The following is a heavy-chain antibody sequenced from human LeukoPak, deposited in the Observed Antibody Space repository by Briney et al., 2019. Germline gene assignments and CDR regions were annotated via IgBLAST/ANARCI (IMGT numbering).Heavy chain of an antibody. J-gene: IGHJ6*03. CDR1: GGSISSGGYS. Sequence: SETLSLTCAVSGGSISSGGYSWSWIRQPPGKGLEWIGYIYYSGSTNYNPSLKSRVTISVDTSKNQFSLKLSSVTAADTAVYYCAREPAYYDSSGEKWPYYMDVWGKGTTVTISS. CDR2: IYYSGST. CDR3: AREPAYYDSSGEKWPYYMDV. V-gene: IGHV4-61*08. D-gene: IGHD3-22*01.